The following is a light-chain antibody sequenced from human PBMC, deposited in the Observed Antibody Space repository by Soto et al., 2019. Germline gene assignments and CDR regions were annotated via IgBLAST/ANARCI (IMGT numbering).Light chain of an antibody. Sequence: QSALTQPSSLSVSPGQSVTISCTGTSSDVGGYNYVSWDQQNPGKAPKLMIYDVSKRPSGVPDRFSGSKSGNTASLTIYGLKAEDEDDYYCCEYAGSYTHVVFGGGTKLTVL. J-gene: IGLJ2*01. CDR3: CEYAGSYTHVV. V-gene: IGLV2-11*01. CDR1: SSDVGGYNY. CDR2: DVS.